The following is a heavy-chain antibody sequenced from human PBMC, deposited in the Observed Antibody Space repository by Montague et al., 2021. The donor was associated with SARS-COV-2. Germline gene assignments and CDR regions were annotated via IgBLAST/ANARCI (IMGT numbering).Heavy chain of an antibody. CDR3: ARWRWQQSEFDY. J-gene: IGHJ4*02. CDR2: ISGSGADI. Sequence: SLRLSCAASGFTFNSYTMNWVHQAPGKGLEWVASISGSGADIYYAPSLKGRFTISRDNARNSLFLQMSSLRADDTALYYCARWRWQQSEFDYWGQGTLVTVSS. V-gene: IGHV3-21*06. CDR1: GFTFNSYT. D-gene: IGHD5-24*01.